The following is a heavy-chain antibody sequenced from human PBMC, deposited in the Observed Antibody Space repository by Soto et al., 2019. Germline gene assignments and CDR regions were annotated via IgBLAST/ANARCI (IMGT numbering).Heavy chain of an antibody. D-gene: IGHD5-18*01. Sequence: GESLKISCKGSGYSFTSYWIGWVRQMPGKGLEWMGIIYPGDSDTRYSPSFQGQVTISADKSISTAYLQWSSLKASDTAMYYCARHKGIQLWLRYYHYYLDVWGKGTTVTVYS. CDR3: ARHKGIQLWLRYYHYYLDV. CDR1: GYSFTSYW. CDR2: IYPGDSDT. V-gene: IGHV5-51*01. J-gene: IGHJ6*03.